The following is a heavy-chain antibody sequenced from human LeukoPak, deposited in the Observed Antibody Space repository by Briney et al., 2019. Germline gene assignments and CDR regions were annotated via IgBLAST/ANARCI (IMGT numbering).Heavy chain of an antibody. CDR1: GFTFSRYW. J-gene: IGHJ4*02. D-gene: IGHD3-22*01. Sequence: GGSLRLSCAVSGFTFSRYWMHWVRQAPGKGLVWVSLINSDGTGSTYADSVRGRFTISRDNAKDTVYLQMNSLISEDTAVYYCARVLYYYSRAFPGYYWGQGTLVSVSS. CDR3: ARVLYYYSRAFPGYY. V-gene: IGHV3-74*01. CDR2: INSDGTGS.